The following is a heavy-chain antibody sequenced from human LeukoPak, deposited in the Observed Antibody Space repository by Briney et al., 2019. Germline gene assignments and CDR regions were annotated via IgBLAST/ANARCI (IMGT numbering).Heavy chain of an antibody. Sequence: PGGSLRLSCAASGFTFSNYMMHWVRQAPGKGLVWVSRIKSDGITITYADSVKGRFTISRDNAKNTLYLQMNSLRADDTAVYYCAKCSTSAYTTGWCNWIDPWGQGTLVTVSS. J-gene: IGHJ5*02. D-gene: IGHD6-19*01. CDR1: GFTFSNYM. V-gene: IGHV3-74*01. CDR3: AKCSTSAYTTGWCNWIDP. CDR2: IKSDGITI.